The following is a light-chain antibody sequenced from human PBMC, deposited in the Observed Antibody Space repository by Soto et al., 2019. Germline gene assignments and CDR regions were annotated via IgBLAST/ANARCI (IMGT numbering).Light chain of an antibody. CDR3: QQYGGSPLLT. CDR2: GVS. Sequence: EVVLTQSPGTLSLSPGERATLSCRASQRVSSTSLAWYQQIPGQAPRLLICGVSNRATGIPDRFSGSGSGTDFTLTISRLEPEDSAMYYCQQYGGSPLLTFGQGKQLEIK. J-gene: IGKJ5*01. CDR1: QRVSSTS. V-gene: IGKV3-20*01.